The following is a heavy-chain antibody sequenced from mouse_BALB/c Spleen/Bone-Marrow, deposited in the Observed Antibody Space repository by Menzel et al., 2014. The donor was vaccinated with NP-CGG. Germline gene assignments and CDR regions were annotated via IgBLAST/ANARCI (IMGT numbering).Heavy chain of an antibody. D-gene: IGHD1-1*01. J-gene: IGHJ2*01. Sequence: QVQLQQSGPGLVAPSQSLSITCTVSGFSLTDYGVNWVRQPPGKGLEWLGMIWGDGRTDYNSALKSRLSISKDNSKSQVFLKMNSLQTDDTARYYCARNYYDSSFYFDYRGQGTTLTVSS. V-gene: IGHV2-6-7*01. CDR3: ARNYYDSSFYFDY. CDR1: GFSLTDYG. CDR2: IWGDGRT.